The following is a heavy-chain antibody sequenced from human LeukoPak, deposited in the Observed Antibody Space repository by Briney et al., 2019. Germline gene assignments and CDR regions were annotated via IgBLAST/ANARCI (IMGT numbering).Heavy chain of an antibody. CDR1: GFTISSDYF. D-gene: IGHD1-1*01. V-gene: IGHV4-38-2*02. CDR2: IYHSGST. Sequence: SGTLTLTCTASGFTISSDYFWGLRRPPPRERVGLTGSIYHSGSTCYDASLKSRVTISVDTSKDQFSLKLSSVTAADTAVYDCMGGGDWNKYYIYMDVWGKGTTVTVSS. CDR3: MGGGDWNKYYIYMDV. J-gene: IGHJ6*03.